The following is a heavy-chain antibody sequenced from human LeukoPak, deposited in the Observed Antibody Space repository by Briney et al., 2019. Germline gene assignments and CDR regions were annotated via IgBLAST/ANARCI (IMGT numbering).Heavy chain of an antibody. CDR2: ISSSGSTI. CDR3: AKGMKTGEIDY. Sequence: GGSLRLSCAASGFTFSSYEMNWVRQAPGKGLEWVSYISSSGSTIYYADSVKGRFTISRDNAKNSLYLQMNSLRAEDTAVYYCAKGMKTGEIDYWGQGTLVTVSS. CDR1: GFTFSSYE. V-gene: IGHV3-48*03. J-gene: IGHJ4*02. D-gene: IGHD7-27*01.